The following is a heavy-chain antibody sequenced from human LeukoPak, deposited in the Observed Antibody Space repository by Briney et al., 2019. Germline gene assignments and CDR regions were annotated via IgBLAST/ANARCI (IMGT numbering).Heavy chain of an antibody. CDR1: GYSFASYA. J-gene: IGHJ4*02. V-gene: IGHV1-3*01. CDR3: ARDRPPRCTNGVCYEYSEREFDY. D-gene: IGHD2-8*01. Sequence: ASVKVSCKASGYSFASYAMHWVRQAPGQRREWMGWINPGNGNTKYSQKFQGRVTITRDTSASTTYMELSSLRSEDTAVYYCARDRPPRCTNGVCYEYSEREFDYWGQGTLVTVSS. CDR2: INPGNGNT.